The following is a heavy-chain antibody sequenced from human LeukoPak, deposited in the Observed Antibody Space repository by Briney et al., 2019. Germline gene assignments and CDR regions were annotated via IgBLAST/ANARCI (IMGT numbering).Heavy chain of an antibody. Sequence: ASVTVSFKASVYTFTSYDINWVRQSTGQGLEWMGWMNPNSGNTGYAQKFQGRVPMTRTTSLRAAYMELSSLRSEDTAVYYCATLDYYYMDVWGKGTTVTVSS. J-gene: IGHJ6*03. CDR2: MNPNSGNT. CDR3: ATLDYYYMDV. CDR1: VYTFTSYD. V-gene: IGHV1-8*01. D-gene: IGHD3-16*01.